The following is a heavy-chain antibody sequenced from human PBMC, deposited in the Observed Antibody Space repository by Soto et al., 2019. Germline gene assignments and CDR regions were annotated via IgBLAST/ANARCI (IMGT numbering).Heavy chain of an antibody. D-gene: IGHD3-22*01. CDR3: AKDHYDSSGYKFDY. V-gene: IGHV3-30*18. J-gene: IGHJ4*02. CDR2: ISYDRSNK. CDR1: GFTFSSYG. Sequence: QVQLVESGGGVVQPGRSLRLSCAASGFTFSSYGMHWVRQAPGKGLEWVAVISYDRSNKYYADSVKGRFTVSRDNSKNTLYLQMNSLRAEDTAVYYCAKDHYDSSGYKFDYWGQGTLVTVSS.